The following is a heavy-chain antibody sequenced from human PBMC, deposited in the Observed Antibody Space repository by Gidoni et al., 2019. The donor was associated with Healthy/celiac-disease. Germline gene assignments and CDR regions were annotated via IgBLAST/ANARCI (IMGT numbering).Heavy chain of an antibody. CDR2: VNHSGST. D-gene: IGHD4-17*01. J-gene: IGHJ4*02. CDR3: AREVSATNSFDY. Sequence: QVQLQQWGAGLLTPSDTLSLTCPVYGGSFSGYYWSWIRQPPGKGLEWIGEVNHSGSTKYNPSLKSRVTISLDTSKKQFSLKLNSVTAADTAVYYCAREVSATNSFDYWGQGTLVTVSS. CDR1: GGSFSGYY. V-gene: IGHV4-34*01.